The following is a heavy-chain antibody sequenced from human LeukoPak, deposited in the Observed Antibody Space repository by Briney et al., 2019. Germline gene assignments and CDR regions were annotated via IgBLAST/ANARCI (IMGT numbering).Heavy chain of an antibody. CDR3: ASLLGTALITDIVVVPAAISVY. Sequence: SETLSLTCTVSGGSISSGSYYWSWIRQPAGKGLEWIVRIYTSGSTNYNPSLKSRVTISVDTSKNQFSLKLSSVTAADTAVYYCASLLGTALITDIVVVPAAISVYWGQGTLVTVSS. CDR2: IYTSGST. D-gene: IGHD2-2*02. J-gene: IGHJ4*02. CDR1: GGSISSGSYY. V-gene: IGHV4-61*02.